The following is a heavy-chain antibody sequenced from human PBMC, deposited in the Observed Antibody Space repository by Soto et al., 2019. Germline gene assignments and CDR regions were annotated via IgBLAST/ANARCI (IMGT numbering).Heavy chain of an antibody. Sequence: PSETLSLTCTVSGDSISTFYWSWIRQPPGKGLEWIGYIYYTGSTNYNPSLKSRVTMSVDTSKKQFSLKLSSVTAADTAVYYCARQRGNYFDYWGQGTLVPSPQ. D-gene: IGHD3-10*01. CDR2: IYYTGST. CDR3: ARQRGNYFDY. V-gene: IGHV4-59*01. CDR1: GDSISTFY. J-gene: IGHJ4*02.